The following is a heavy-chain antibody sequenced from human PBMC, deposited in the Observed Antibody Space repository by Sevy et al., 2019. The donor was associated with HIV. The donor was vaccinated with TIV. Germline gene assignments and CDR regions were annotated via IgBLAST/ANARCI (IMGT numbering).Heavy chain of an antibody. CDR2: ISSSGSTI. Sequence: GGSLRLSCAASGFTFSDYYMSWIRQAPGKGLEWVSYISSSGSTIYYADSVKGRFTISRDNAKNSLYLQMNSLRAEDTAVYYCARPLYGGNSLSAAFDIWGQGTMVTVSS. CDR1: GFTFSDYY. V-gene: IGHV3-11*01. CDR3: ARPLYGGNSLSAAFDI. D-gene: IGHD4-17*01. J-gene: IGHJ3*02.